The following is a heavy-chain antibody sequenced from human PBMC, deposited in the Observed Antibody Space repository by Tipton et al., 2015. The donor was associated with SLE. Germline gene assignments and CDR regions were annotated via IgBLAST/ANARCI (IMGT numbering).Heavy chain of an antibody. CDR3: ARDWVDIVVVPAYQYAMDV. CDR1: GGTFSNYA. Sequence: QSGAEVKKPGSSVKVSCKASGGTFSNYAISWVRQAPGQGLEWMGGIIPMFGTTNYAQKFQDRVTITADESTSTAYMELSSLRSEDTAVYYCARDWVDIVVVPAYQYAMDVWGQGTTVTVSS. D-gene: IGHD2-2*03. CDR2: IIPMFGTT. J-gene: IGHJ6*02. V-gene: IGHV1-69*01.